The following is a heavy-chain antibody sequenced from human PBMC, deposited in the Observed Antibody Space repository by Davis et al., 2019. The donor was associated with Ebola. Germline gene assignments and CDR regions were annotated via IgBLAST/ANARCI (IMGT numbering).Heavy chain of an antibody. CDR2: IRSRANSYAT. CDR3: TCTVTTTGDY. Sequence: GGSLRLSCAASGFTFSGSAMHWVRQASGKGLEWVGRIRSRANSYATAYAASVKGRFTISRDDSKNTAYLQMNSLKTEDTAVYYCTCTVTTTGDYWGQGTLVTVSS. CDR1: GFTFSGSA. D-gene: IGHD4-17*01. V-gene: IGHV3-73*01. J-gene: IGHJ4*02.